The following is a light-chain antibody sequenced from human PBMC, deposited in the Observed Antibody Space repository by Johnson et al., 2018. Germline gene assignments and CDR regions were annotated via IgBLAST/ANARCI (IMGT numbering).Light chain of an antibody. CDR1: SSNIGNNY. CDR3: GTWDSSLSAGKG. Sequence: QSVLTQPPSVSAAPGQKVTISCSGSSSNIGNNYVSWYQQLPGTAPKLLIYENNKRPSGIPDRFSGSKSGTSATLGITGIQTGDEADYYCGTWDSSLSAGKGFGTWTKGTVL. CDR2: ENN. V-gene: IGLV1-51*02. J-gene: IGLJ1*01.